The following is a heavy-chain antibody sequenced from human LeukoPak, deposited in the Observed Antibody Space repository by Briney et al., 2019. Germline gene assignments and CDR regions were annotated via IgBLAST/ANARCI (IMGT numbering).Heavy chain of an antibody. CDR3: AKELDTMFFDY. J-gene: IGHJ4*02. D-gene: IGHD3-10*02. Sequence: GGSLRLSCAASGFALSSHWMTWVRQVPGRGPEWVANVNRDGSETYYLDSVRGRFTISRDSGRKSVYLQMNSLTTDDTAFYFCAKELDTMFFDYWGQGALVTVSS. CDR2: VNRDGSET. V-gene: IGHV3-7*03. CDR1: GFALSSHW.